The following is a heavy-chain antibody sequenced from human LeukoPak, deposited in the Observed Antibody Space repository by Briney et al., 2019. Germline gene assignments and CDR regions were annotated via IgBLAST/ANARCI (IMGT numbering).Heavy chain of an antibody. V-gene: IGHV3-23*01. J-gene: IGHJ4*02. Sequence: GGSLRLSCAASGFTFSNYAMGWVRQAPGKGLEWVSAISGSGGHTYYADSVKGRFTISRDNSKNTLFLQMNSLRAEDTAVYYCAKGGSMVRVVPGPFDYWGQGTLITVSS. D-gene: IGHD3-10*01. CDR1: GFTFSNYA. CDR3: AKGGSMVRVVPGPFDY. CDR2: ISGSGGHT.